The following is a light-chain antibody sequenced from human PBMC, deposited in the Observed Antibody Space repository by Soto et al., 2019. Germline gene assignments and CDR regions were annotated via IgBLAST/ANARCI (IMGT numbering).Light chain of an antibody. Sequence: QSALTQPASVSGSPGQSITISCTGTSSDVGGYDYVSWYQHHPGKAPKLTIYEVSNRPSGVSNRFSGSKSGNTASLTISGLQAEDEAEYYCSSYTSRSTDVFGTGTKVTV. CDR2: EVS. J-gene: IGLJ1*01. V-gene: IGLV2-14*01. CDR1: SSDVGGYDY. CDR3: SSYTSRSTDV.